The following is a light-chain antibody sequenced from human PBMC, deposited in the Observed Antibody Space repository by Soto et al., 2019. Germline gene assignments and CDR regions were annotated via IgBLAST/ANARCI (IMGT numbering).Light chain of an antibody. CDR2: DAS. CDR1: QSLSGW. CDR3: QQYNSYPWT. V-gene: IGKV1-5*01. J-gene: IGKJ1*01. Sequence: DIQMTQSPSTLSASVGDRVTITCRASQSLSGWLAWYQQKPGKAPMLLIYDASSLESGVPGRFSGSISGTEFTLTISSLQPDDFATYYCQQYNSYPWTFGQGTKVEIK.